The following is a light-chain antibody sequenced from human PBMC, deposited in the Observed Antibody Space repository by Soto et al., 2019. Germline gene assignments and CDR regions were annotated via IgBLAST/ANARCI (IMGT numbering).Light chain of an antibody. V-gene: IGKV3-15*01. CDR3: QQYNTWPPIT. J-gene: IGKJ5*01. CDR1: QSVSSN. CDR2: GAS. Sequence: EIVMTQSPATLSVSPGERATLSCRASQSVSSNLAWYQQKPGQAPRRLIFGASTSATGIPARFSGSGSGTAVTLTISSLQSEDFAVYYCQQYNTWPPITFGPGTQLDIK.